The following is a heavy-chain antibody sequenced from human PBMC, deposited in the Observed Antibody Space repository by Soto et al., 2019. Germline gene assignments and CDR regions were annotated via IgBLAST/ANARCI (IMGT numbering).Heavy chain of an antibody. CDR3: ARGQGTRENWFDP. J-gene: IGHJ5*02. CDR1: GGSISSSNW. Sequence: PSETLSLTCAVSGGSISSSNWWSWVRQPPGKGLEWIGEIYHSGSTNYNPSLKSRVTISVDKSKNQFSLKLNSVTAADTAVYYCARGQGTRENWFDPWGQGTLVTVSS. V-gene: IGHV4-4*02. CDR2: IYHSGST. D-gene: IGHD3-10*01.